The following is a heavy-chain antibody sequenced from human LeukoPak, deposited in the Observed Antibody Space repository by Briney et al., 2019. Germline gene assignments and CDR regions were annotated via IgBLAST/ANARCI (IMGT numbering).Heavy chain of an antibody. D-gene: IGHD6-13*01. V-gene: IGHV3-23*01. Sequence: GGSLRLSCATSGLTFSDYSMTWVRQAPGKGLFWVSGISAGGGSTYYADSVKGRFTISRDNSRNTLYLQMNSLRAEDTAVYYCAKDAAGPEYWGQGTLVTVSS. CDR3: AKDAAGPEY. CDR2: ISAGGGST. J-gene: IGHJ4*02. CDR1: GLTFSDYS.